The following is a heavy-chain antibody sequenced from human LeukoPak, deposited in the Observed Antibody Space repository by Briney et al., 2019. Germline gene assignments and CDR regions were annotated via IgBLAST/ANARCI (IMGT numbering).Heavy chain of an antibody. Sequence: GGSLKLSCAASGFTFSVSDMHWVRQASGKGLEWVGRIRSKANSYATEYAASLKGKFTISRDDSKNTAYLQMNSLNTEDTAIYYCVSPSRSSTNCYAFDFWGQGTLVTVSS. CDR1: GFTFSVSD. D-gene: IGHD2-2*01. V-gene: IGHV3-73*01. CDR2: IRSKANSYAT. CDR3: VSPSRSSTNCYAFDF. J-gene: IGHJ4*02.